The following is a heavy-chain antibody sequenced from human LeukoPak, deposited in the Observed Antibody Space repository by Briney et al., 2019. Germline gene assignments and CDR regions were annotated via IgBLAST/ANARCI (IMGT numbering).Heavy chain of an antibody. CDR2: INHSGST. Sequence: SETLSLNCAVYGGSFSGYYWSWIRQPPGKGLEWIGEINHSGSTNYNPSLKSRVTISVDTSKNQFSLKLSSVTAADTAVYYCASRGEGSSSPFDYWGQGTLVTVSS. V-gene: IGHV4-34*01. CDR1: GGSFSGYY. CDR3: ASRGEGSSSPFDY. D-gene: IGHD6-6*01. J-gene: IGHJ4*02.